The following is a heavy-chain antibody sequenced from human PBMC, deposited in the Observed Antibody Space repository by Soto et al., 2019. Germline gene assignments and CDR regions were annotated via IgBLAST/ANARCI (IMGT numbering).Heavy chain of an antibody. CDR1: GLTFRSFW. Sequence: GASLRLSYADSGLTFRSFWMHLFRQAPGKGLVWVSRINTDGSVAMYVDSVNGRFTISRDNAKNTLYLHMNSLRAEDTAVYYCVRDMQLWRLDSWGQGT. D-gene: IGHD2-21*01. CDR2: INTDGSVA. V-gene: IGHV3-74*03. CDR3: VRDMQLWRLDS. J-gene: IGHJ4*02.